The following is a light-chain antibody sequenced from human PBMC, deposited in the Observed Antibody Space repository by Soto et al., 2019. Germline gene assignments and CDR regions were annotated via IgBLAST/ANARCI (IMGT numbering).Light chain of an antibody. CDR2: GNS. V-gene: IGLV1-40*01. Sequence: QSVLSQPPSVSGAPVQRVTISFTGSSSNIGAGYDVHWYQQLPGTAPKLLIYGNSNRPSGGPDRFSGSKSGTSASLAITGLQAEDEADYYCQSYDSSLSGYVFGTGTKLSVL. CDR1: SSNIGAGYD. J-gene: IGLJ1*01. CDR3: QSYDSSLSGYV.